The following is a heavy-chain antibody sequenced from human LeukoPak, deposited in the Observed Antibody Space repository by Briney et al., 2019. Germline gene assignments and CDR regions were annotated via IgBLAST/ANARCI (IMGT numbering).Heavy chain of an antibody. J-gene: IGHJ4*02. CDR2: IYTSGST. D-gene: IGHD2-21*02. CDR1: GGSISSYY. V-gene: IGHV4-4*07. Sequence: PSETLSLTCTVSGGSISSYYWSWLRQPAGKGLEWIGRIYTSGSTNYNPSLKSRVTVSVDTSKNQFSLKLSSVTAADTAVYYCARDYCGGDCYSDYWGQGTLATVSS. CDR3: ARDYCGGDCYSDY.